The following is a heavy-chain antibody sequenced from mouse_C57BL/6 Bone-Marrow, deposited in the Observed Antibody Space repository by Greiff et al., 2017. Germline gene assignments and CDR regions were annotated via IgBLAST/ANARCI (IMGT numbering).Heavy chain of an antibody. Sequence: QVQLQQPGAELVKPGASVKMSCKASGYTFTSYWITWVKQRPGQGLEWIGDIYPGSGSTNYNEKFKSKATLTVDTSSSTAYMQLSSLTSEDSAVXYCARDDYDGAWFAYWGQGTLVTVSA. CDR3: ARDDYDGAWFAY. V-gene: IGHV1-55*01. D-gene: IGHD2-4*01. CDR1: GYTFTSYW. J-gene: IGHJ3*01. CDR2: IYPGSGST.